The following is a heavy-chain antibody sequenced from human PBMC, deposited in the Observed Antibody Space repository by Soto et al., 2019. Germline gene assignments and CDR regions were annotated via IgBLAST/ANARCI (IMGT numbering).Heavy chain of an antibody. CDR2: ISGSGGST. D-gene: IGHD3-3*01. Sequence: EVQLLESGGGLVQPGGSLRLSCAASGFTFSSYAMSWVRQAPGKGLEWVSAISGSGGSTYYADSVKGRFTISRDNSKNTLYLQMNSLRAEDTGVYYCAKASSITIFGVVITENDYWGQGTLVTVSS. CDR3: AKASSITIFGVVITENDY. J-gene: IGHJ4*02. V-gene: IGHV3-23*01. CDR1: GFTFSSYA.